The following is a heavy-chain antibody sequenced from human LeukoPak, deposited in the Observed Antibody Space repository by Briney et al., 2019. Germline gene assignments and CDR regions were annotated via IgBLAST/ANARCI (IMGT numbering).Heavy chain of an antibody. CDR2: INSDGSST. CDR1: GFTFSSYW. Sequence: GGSLRLSCAASGFTFSSYWMHWVRQAPGKGLVWVSRINSDGSSTSYADSVKGRFTISRDNSKNTLYLQMGSLRAEDMAVYYCARQGPGYDSNLHFDYWGQGTLVTVSS. D-gene: IGHD3-22*01. V-gene: IGHV3-74*01. J-gene: IGHJ4*02. CDR3: ARQGPGYDSNLHFDY.